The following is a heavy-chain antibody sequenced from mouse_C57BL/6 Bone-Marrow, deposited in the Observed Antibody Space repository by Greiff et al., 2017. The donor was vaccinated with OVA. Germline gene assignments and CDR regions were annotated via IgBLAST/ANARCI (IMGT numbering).Heavy chain of an antibody. Sequence: VQLQQSGPELVKPGASVKISCKASGYTFTDYYMNWVKQSHGKSLEWIGDINPNNGGTSYNQKFKGKATLTVDQSSSTAYMELRSLTSEDSAGYYCASGNWDLAYWGQGTLVTVSA. CDR2: INPNNGGT. CDR3: ASGNWDLAY. J-gene: IGHJ3*01. D-gene: IGHD4-1*01. CDR1: GYTFTDYY. V-gene: IGHV1-26*01.